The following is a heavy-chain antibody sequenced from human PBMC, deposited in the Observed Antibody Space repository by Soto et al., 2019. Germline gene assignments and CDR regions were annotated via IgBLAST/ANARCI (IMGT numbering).Heavy chain of an antibody. CDR3: ARDAYDDPPGYFQH. CDR2: MSYDGSTK. V-gene: IGHV3-30-3*01. Sequence: QVQLVESGGDVVQPGRSLRLSCSASGFTFSSYSVHWVRQAPGKGLEWLAFMSYDGSTKYYADSVKGRFTVSRDNSKNTLYLQMDSLRTEDTAVYYCARDAYDDPPGYFQHWGQGTLLTLPS. CDR1: GFTFSSYS. J-gene: IGHJ1*01. D-gene: IGHD3-22*01.